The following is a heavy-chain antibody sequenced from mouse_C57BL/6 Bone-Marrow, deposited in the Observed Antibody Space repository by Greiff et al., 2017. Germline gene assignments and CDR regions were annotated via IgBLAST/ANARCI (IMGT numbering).Heavy chain of an antibody. CDR2: INPGSGNP. J-gene: IGHJ4*01. Sequence: QLQESGPELVKPGASVKISCKASGYTFTDYYINWVKQRPGQGLEWIGWINPGSGNPKYNEKFKGEATLTVDTSSSTAYMQLSSLTSEDSAVDFCARTGSYYYGLYYWGQGTSVTVSS. CDR1: GYTFTDYY. V-gene: IGHV1-84*01. CDR3: ARTGSYYYGLYY.